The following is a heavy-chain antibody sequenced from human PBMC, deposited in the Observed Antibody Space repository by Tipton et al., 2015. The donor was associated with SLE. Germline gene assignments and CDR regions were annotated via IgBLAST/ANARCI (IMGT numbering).Heavy chain of an antibody. V-gene: IGHV3-30*04. J-gene: IGHJ4*02. CDR3: ARVNNFYGSGSFDY. CDR2: ISYDVSNT. Sequence: SLRLSCAASGFTFSSYEMHWVRQAPGKGLEWVTAISYDVSNTYYADSVKGRFTISRDNSKNTLFLQMNSLRPEDTAVYYCARVNNFYGSGSFDYWGQGTLVTVSS. CDR1: GFTFSSYE. D-gene: IGHD3-10*01.